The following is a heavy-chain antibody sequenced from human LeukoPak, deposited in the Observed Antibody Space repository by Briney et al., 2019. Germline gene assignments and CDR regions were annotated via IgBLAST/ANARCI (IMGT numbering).Heavy chain of an antibody. J-gene: IGHJ4*02. V-gene: IGHV1-69*13. CDR1: GGTFSSSG. Sequence: SVKVSCKASGGTFSSSGISWVRQAPGQGPEWMGGIIPMFGTANYAQKFQGRVTITADESTSTAYMELSSLRSEDTAVYYCAVGPAAFDHWGQGTLVIVSS. CDR2: IIPMFGTA. CDR3: AVGPAAFDH. D-gene: IGHD2-2*01.